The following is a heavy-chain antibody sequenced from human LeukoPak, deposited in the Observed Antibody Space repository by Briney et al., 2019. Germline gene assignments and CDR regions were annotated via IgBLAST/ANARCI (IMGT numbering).Heavy chain of an antibody. J-gene: IGHJ5*02. V-gene: IGHV1-69*13. Sequence: SVKVSCKASGGTFSSYAISWVRQAPGQGLEWMGGIIPIFGTANYAQKFQGRVTITADESTSTAYMELSSLRSEDAAVYYCARDMTYCTNGVCLAPWFDPWGQGTLVTVSS. D-gene: IGHD2-8*01. CDR3: ARDMTYCTNGVCLAPWFDP. CDR2: IIPIFGTA. CDR1: GGTFSSYA.